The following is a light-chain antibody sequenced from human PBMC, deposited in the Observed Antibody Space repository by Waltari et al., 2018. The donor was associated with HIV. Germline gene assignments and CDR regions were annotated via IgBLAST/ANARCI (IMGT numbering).Light chain of an antibody. CDR3: SAWDISLNALV. CDR2: RNN. J-gene: IGLJ3*02. Sequence: QAGLTQPPSVSKALRQTATLTCTGNTNHVASPGTAFLQQHQGHPPKPLSYRNNTRPSGISERLSASRSGDTTSLTITGLQPEDEAYYYCSAWDISLNALVFGGGTKLTVL. CDR1: TNHVASPG. V-gene: IGLV10-54*01.